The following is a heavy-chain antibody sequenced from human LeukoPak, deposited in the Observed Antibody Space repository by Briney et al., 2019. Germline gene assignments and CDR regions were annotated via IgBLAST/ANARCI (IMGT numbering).Heavy chain of an antibody. D-gene: IGHD5-18*01. CDR2: ISGSGGST. CDR3: AKKPNAYPVDTAMVFDY. CDR1: GFTFSSYA. J-gene: IGHJ4*02. V-gene: IGHV3-23*01. Sequence: GGSLRLSCAASGFTFSSYAMSWVRQAPGKGLEWVSAISGSGGSTYYADSVKGRFTIPRDNSKNTLYLQMNSLRAEDTAVYYCAKKPNAYPVDTAMVFDYWGQGTLVTVSS.